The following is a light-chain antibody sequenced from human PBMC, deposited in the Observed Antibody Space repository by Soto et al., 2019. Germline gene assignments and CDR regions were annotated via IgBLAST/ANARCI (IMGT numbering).Light chain of an antibody. CDR2: GAS. Sequence: EVMLTQSPGTLSLSPGERTTLSCRASQTISSNYLAWYQQKPGQAPRLLIYGASSRATGIPDRFSGSGSGTDFTLTISRLEPEDFAVYYCQQYGSSPGTFGQGTKVDIK. CDR1: QTISSNY. J-gene: IGKJ1*01. V-gene: IGKV3-20*01. CDR3: QQYGSSPGT.